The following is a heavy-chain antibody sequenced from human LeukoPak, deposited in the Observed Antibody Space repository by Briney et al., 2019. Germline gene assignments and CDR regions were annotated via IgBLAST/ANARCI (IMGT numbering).Heavy chain of an antibody. J-gene: IGHJ3*02. D-gene: IGHD2-8*01. CDR1: GFTFSSYW. Sequence: GGSLRLSCAASGFTFSSYWMHWVRQAPGKGLVWVSRINSDGSSTSYADAVKGRFTISRGNAKNTAYLQMNSLRAEDTAVYYCARVQGHPPNGLDIWGQGTMVTVSS. CDR3: ARVQGHPPNGLDI. CDR2: INSDGSST. V-gene: IGHV3-74*01.